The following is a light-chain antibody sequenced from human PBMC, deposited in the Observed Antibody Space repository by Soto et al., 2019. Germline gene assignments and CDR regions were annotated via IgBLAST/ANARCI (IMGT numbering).Light chain of an antibody. CDR2: GVT. CDR3: SSYTTYTTVI. Sequence: QSALTQPASVSGSPGQSITISCTGTNNDVGAHNLVSWYQHHPGKAPRLMIYGVTNRPSGVSNRFSGSKSGNTASLTISGLQAEDEADYYCSSYTTYTTVIFGGGTKLTVL. J-gene: IGLJ2*01. CDR1: NNDVGAHNL. V-gene: IGLV2-14*01.